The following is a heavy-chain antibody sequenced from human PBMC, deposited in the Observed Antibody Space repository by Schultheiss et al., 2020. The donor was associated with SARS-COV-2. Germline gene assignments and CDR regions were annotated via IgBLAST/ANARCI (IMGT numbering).Heavy chain of an antibody. CDR3: AKDSQPPHYGMDV. CDR2: ITGSGDNP. J-gene: IGHJ6*02. Sequence: GESLKISCAASGFSFSSYVMSWVRQAPGKGLEWVSGITGSGDNPYYADSVKGRFTISRDNSKNTLYLQMNSLRVDDTAVYYCAKDSQPPHYGMDVWGQGTTVTVSS. CDR1: GFSFSSYV. D-gene: IGHD1-14*01. V-gene: IGHV3-23*01.